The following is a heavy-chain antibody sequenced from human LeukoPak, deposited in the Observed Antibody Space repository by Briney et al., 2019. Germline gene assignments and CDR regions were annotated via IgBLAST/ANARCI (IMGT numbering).Heavy chain of an antibody. D-gene: IGHD2-21*01. V-gene: IGHV3-30*14. CDR3: ARDAGTGDSYYWYFDL. CDR2: ISYDRSNK. J-gene: IGHJ2*01. CDR1: GFTFTNYR. Sequence: PGGSLRLSCAASGFTFTNYRMHWVRQAPGKGLEWMAVISYDRSNKYYADSVKGRFIISRDNSKNTLYLQMNSLRVEDTAVYYCARDAGTGDSYYWYFDLWGRGTQVTVSS.